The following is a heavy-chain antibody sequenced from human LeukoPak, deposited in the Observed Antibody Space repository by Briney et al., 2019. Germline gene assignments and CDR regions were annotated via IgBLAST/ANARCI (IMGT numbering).Heavy chain of an antibody. D-gene: IGHD1-26*01. CDR3: ASWYSGSQGFDY. V-gene: IGHV3-7*01. Sequence: GGSLRLSCAASGFTFSSYWMSWVRQAPGKGLEWVANIKQDGSEKNYVDSVKGRFTISRDNAKTSLYLQMNSLRAEDTAVYYCASWYSGSQGFDYWGQGTLVTVSS. J-gene: IGHJ4*02. CDR1: GFTFSSYW. CDR2: IKQDGSEK.